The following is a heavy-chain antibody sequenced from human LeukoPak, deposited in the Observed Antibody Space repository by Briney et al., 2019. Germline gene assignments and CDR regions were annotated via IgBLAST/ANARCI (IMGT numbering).Heavy chain of an antibody. Sequence: SETLSLTCTVSGYSISSGYYWGWIRQPPGKGLEWIGSIYHSGRTFYNPSLKSRVTISVDTSKNQFSLKLSSVTAADTAVYYCAREYLAAAASSWGQGTMVTVSS. CDR1: GYSISSGYY. CDR2: IYHSGRT. V-gene: IGHV4-38-2*02. D-gene: IGHD6-13*01. CDR3: AREYLAAAASS. J-gene: IGHJ3*01.